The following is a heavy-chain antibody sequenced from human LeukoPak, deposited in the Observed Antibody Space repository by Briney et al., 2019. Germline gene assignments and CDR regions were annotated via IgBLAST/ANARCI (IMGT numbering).Heavy chain of an antibody. CDR3: ATYRQVLLPFES. J-gene: IGHJ4*02. V-gene: IGHV3-23*01. CDR2: ISGSGGST. D-gene: IGHD2-8*02. Sequence: PGGSLRLSCVGSGFTFSSYEMNWVRQAPGKGLEWVSAISGSGGSTYYADSVKGRFTISRDNSKSTLSLQMNSLRAEDTAIYYCATYRQVLLPFESWGQGTLVTVSS. CDR1: GFTFSSYE.